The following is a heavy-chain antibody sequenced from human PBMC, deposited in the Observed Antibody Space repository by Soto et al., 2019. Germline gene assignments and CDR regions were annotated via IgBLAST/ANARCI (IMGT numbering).Heavy chain of an antibody. V-gene: IGHV4-59*01. CDR2: IYYSGST. Sequence: SETLSLTCTVSGGSISSYYWSWIRKPPGKGLEWIGNIYYSGSTNYNPSLKSRVTISVDTSKNQFSLKLSSVTAADTAVYYCSRLEYCSGGSCYGRIDYWGQGTLVTVSS. CDR3: SRLEYCSGGSCYGRIDY. CDR1: GGSISSYY. D-gene: IGHD2-15*01. J-gene: IGHJ4*02.